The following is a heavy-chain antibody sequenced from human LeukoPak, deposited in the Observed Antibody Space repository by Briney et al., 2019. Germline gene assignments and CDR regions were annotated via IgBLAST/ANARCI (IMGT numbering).Heavy chain of an antibody. V-gene: IGHV4-59*01. CDR3: ARSLAVNDAFDI. Sequence: SETLSLTCTVSGGSISSYYWSWIRQPPGKRLEWIGYIYYSGSTNYNPSLKSRVTISVDTSKNQFSLKLSSVTAADTAVYYCARSLAVNDAFDIWGQGTMVTVSS. CDR1: GGSISSYY. J-gene: IGHJ3*02. D-gene: IGHD6-19*01. CDR2: IYYSGST.